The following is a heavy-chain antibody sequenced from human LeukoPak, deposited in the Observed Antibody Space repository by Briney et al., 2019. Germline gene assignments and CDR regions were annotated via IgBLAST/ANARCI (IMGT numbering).Heavy chain of an antibody. CDR1: GYTFTSYG. CDR2: IIPIFGTA. V-gene: IGHV1-69*06. Sequence: SVKVSCKASGYTFTSYGISWVRQAPGQGLEWMGGIIPIFGTANYAQKFQGRVTITADKSTSTAYMELSSLRSEDTAVYYCARDETIGSGKYYDFWSGYSRWGQGTLVTVSS. J-gene: IGHJ4*02. CDR3: ARDETIGSGKYYDFWSGYSR. D-gene: IGHD3-3*01.